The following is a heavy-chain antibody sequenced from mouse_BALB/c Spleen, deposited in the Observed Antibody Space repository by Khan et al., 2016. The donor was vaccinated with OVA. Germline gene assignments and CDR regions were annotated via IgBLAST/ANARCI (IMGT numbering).Heavy chain of an antibody. CDR1: GFSLTNYG. Sequence: QVLLKESGPGLVAPSQSLSITCTISGFSLTNYGVHWVRQPPGKGLEWLVVIWSDGNTTYNSALKSRLSISKDNSKSQVFLKMNSLQTDDTAMYYCARQPYYHYYIMDYWGQGTSVTVSS. CDR3: ARQPYYHYYIMDY. D-gene: IGHD2-10*01. CDR2: IWSDGNT. J-gene: IGHJ4*01. V-gene: IGHV2-6-1*01.